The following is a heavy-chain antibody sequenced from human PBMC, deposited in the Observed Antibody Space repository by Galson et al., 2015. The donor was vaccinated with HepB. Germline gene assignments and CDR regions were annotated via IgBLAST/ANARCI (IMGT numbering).Heavy chain of an antibody. Sequence: QSGAEVKKPGGSLKIPCEASGYSFGIYWIGWVRQLPGQGLEWMGIIYPDDSDTRYSPSFQGRGTISVDKFISTAYLQWNSLRASDTAMYFCARHYDNYDSTLDYWGQGTLVTVSS. V-gene: IGHV5-51*01. CDR2: IYPDDSDT. J-gene: IGHJ4*02. D-gene: IGHD3-22*01. CDR3: ARHYDNYDSTLDY. CDR1: GYSFGIYW.